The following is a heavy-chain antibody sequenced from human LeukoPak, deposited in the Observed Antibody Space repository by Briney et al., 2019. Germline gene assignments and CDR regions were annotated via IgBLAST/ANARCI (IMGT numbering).Heavy chain of an antibody. Sequence: PGGSLRLSCAASGFTFSSYSMNWVRQAPGKGLEWVSSISSGSSYIYYADSVMGRFTISRDNAKNSLYLHMDSLRVEDMAVYYCARGGAARPDYWGQGTLVTVSS. CDR1: GFTFSSYS. CDR2: ISSGSSYI. J-gene: IGHJ4*02. V-gene: IGHV3-21*01. CDR3: ARGGAARPDY. D-gene: IGHD6-6*01.